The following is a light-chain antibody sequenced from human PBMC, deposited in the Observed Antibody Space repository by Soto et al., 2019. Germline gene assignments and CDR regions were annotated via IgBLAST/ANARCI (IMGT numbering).Light chain of an antibody. CDR1: SSDIGAYNY. J-gene: IGLJ3*02. Sequence: ITITNTESSSDIGAYNYVSWYQQHPGKAPKLMIFDVSIRPSGVSHRFSGSKSGRTASLTISGLHAEDEADYYCSSYRSSMSLVFGGGTTVTVL. CDR3: SSYRSSMSLV. CDR2: DVS. V-gene: IGLV2-14*03.